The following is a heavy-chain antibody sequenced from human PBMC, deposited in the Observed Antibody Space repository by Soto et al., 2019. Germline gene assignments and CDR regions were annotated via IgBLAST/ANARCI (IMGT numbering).Heavy chain of an antibody. CDR2: IIPIFGTA. J-gene: IGHJ6*02. CDR1: GGTFSSYA. Sequence: QVQLVQSGAEVKKPGSSVKVSCKASGGTFSSYAISWVRQAPGQGLEWMGGIIPIFGTANYAQKFQGRVTITADESTSTAYMELSSLRSEDTAAYYCARVGDSSSWYDYYGMDVWGQRTTVTVSS. D-gene: IGHD6-13*01. V-gene: IGHV1-69*01. CDR3: ARVGDSSSWYDYYGMDV.